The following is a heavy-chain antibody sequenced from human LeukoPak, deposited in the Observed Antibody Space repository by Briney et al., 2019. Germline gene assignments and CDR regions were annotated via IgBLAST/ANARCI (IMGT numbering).Heavy chain of an antibody. V-gene: IGHV4-59*02. J-gene: IGHJ4*01. CDR2: IYYTGSS. D-gene: IGHD7-27*01. CDR3: ASRKLGNDY. CDR1: GGSVSDYY. Sequence: SETLSLTCTVPGGSVSDYYWSWIRQSPGKGLEWIGYIYYTGSSSYNPSLRSRVTISADTSKNQFSLKLSSVTAADTAVYYCASRKLGNDYWGQGTLVTVSS.